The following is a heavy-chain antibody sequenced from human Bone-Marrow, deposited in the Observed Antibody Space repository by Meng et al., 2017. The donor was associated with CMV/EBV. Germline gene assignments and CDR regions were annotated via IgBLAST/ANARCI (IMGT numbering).Heavy chain of an antibody. J-gene: IGHJ4*02. Sequence: GSLRLSCTVSGYSISSGYYWGWIRQPPGKGLEWIGSIYHSGSTYYKPSLKSRVTISVDTSKNQFSLKLSSVTAADTAVYYCARGGITGYCSSTSCYDDYWGQGTLVTVSS. CDR2: IYHSGST. CDR3: ARGGITGYCSSTSCYDDY. V-gene: IGHV4-38-2*02. CDR1: GYSISSGYY. D-gene: IGHD2-2*01.